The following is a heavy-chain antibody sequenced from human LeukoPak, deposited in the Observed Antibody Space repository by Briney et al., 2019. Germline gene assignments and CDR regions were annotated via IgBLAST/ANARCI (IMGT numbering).Heavy chain of an antibody. D-gene: IGHD5-24*01. CDR3: TRSPRDGYHDSFDI. CDR2: IYPDDSET. V-gene: IGHV5-51*01. Sequence: GGSLRLSCKGSGYSFTSYWINWVRQMPGEGLEWMGIIYPDDSETRYSPSFQGQVTISADKSITTAYLQWGSLKASDTAMYYCTRSPRDGYHDSFDIWGQGTMVTVFS. J-gene: IGHJ3*02. CDR1: GYSFTSYW.